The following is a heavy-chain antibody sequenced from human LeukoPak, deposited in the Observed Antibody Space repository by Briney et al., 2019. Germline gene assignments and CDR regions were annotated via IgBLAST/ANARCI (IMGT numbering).Heavy chain of an antibody. Sequence: GGSLRLSCAASGFTFSSHEMNWVRQAPGKGLEWVSYISSSGSTIYYADSVKGRFTISRDNAKNSLYLQMNSLRAEDTAVYYCAELGITMIGGVWGKGTTVTVSS. CDR2: ISSSGSTI. CDR3: AELGITMIGGV. V-gene: IGHV3-48*03. D-gene: IGHD3-10*02. J-gene: IGHJ6*04. CDR1: GFTFSSHE.